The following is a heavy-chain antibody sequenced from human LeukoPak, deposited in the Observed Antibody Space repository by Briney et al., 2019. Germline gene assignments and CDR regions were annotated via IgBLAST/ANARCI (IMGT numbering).Heavy chain of an antibody. D-gene: IGHD3-22*01. CDR3: ARQTVYDSWAFDI. CDR2: IIPIFGTA. CDR1: GGTFSSYA. V-gene: IGHV1-69*01. Sequence: SVKVSCKASGGTFSSYAISWVRQAPGQGLEWMGGIIPIFGTANYAQKFQGRVTITADESTSTAYMELSSLRSDDTAVYYCARQTVYDSWAFDIWGQGTMVTVSS. J-gene: IGHJ3*02.